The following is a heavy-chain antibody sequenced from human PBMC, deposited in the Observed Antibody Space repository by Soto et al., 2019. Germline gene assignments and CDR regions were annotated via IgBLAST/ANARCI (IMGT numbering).Heavy chain of an antibody. D-gene: IGHD3-16*01. Sequence: SETLSLTCTVSGGSINYYYGSWIRQPPGKGLEWIGYIYYTGNTNYNPSLKSRVTISVDTSKNQFSLKLSSVTAADTALYYCARTLEFVGLDSWGLGTLVTVSS. J-gene: IGHJ4*02. V-gene: IGHV4-59*01. CDR1: GGSINYYY. CDR2: IYYTGNT. CDR3: ARTLEFVGLDS.